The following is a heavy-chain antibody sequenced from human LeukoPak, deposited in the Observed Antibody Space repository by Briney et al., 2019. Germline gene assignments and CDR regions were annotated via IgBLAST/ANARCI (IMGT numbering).Heavy chain of an antibody. J-gene: IGHJ6*03. CDR2: IYYSGST. Sequence: SETLSLTCTVSGGSISSSSYYWGGIRQPPGKGLEWIGSIYYSGSTYYNPSLKSRVTMSVDTSKNQFSLKLSSLTAADTAVYYCARDTLQFSYGSGGTHYYYYMDVWGKGTTVTIFS. CDR3: ARDTLQFSYGSGGTHYYYYMDV. CDR1: GGSISSSSYY. D-gene: IGHD3-10*01. V-gene: IGHV4-39*07.